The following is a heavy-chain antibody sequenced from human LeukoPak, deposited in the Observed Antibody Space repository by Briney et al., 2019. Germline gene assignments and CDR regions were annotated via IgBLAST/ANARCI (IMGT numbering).Heavy chain of an antibody. CDR1: GFTFSSSA. D-gene: IGHD6-6*01. V-gene: IGHV3-33*08. J-gene: IGHJ4*02. CDR2: IWYDGSNK. Sequence: GGSLRLSCAASGFTFSSSAMSWVRQAPGKGLEWVAVIWYDGSNKYYADSVKGRFTISRDNSKNTLYLQMNSLRAEDTAVYYCARGFAARSFVGYWGQGTLVTVSS. CDR3: ARGFAARSFVGY.